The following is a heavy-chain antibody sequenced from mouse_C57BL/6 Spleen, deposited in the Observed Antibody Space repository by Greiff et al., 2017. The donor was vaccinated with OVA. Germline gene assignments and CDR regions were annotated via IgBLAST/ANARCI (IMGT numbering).Heavy chain of an antibody. CDR3: AREGAAQATLYFDY. CDR2: INYDGSST. J-gene: IGHJ2*01. CDR1: GFTFSDYY. D-gene: IGHD3-2*02. V-gene: IGHV5-16*01. Sequence: EVKLVESEGGLVQPGSSMKLSCTASGFTFSDYYMAWVRQVPEKGLEWVANINYDGSSTYYLDSLKSRFIISRDNAKNILYLQMSSLKSEDTATYYCAREGAAQATLYFDYWGQGTTLTVSS.